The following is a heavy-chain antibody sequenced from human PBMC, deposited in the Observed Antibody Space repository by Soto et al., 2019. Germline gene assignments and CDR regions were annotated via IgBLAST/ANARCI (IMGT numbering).Heavy chain of an antibody. J-gene: IGHJ4*02. Sequence: SETLSLTCTVSGGSMRNYFWTWIRQPPGKGLEWIGYIHYSGTTSFFPSYNPSLRSRVTISEDTSKNQFSLKLLSVTTADTAVYSCAAGEASSRNLAPYYLDFWGQGTLVTVSS. CDR2: IHYSGTT. D-gene: IGHD6-13*01. CDR1: GGSMRNYF. V-gene: IGHV4-59*01. CDR3: AAGEASSRNLAPYYLDF.